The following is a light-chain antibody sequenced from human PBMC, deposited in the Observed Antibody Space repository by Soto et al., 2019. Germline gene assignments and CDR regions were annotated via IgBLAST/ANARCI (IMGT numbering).Light chain of an antibody. CDR1: QSVFSKNKDY. CDR3: QQYYSTPPT. J-gene: IGKJ2*01. V-gene: IGKV4-1*01. Sequence: DIVMTQPPDSLAVSLGERATINCKSSQSVFSKNKDYLAWYQQKPGQPPKLLLYWASTRQSGVPDRFSGSGSGTDFTLTVSSLQAEDVAVYYCQQYYSTPPTFGQGTKVEIK. CDR2: WAS.